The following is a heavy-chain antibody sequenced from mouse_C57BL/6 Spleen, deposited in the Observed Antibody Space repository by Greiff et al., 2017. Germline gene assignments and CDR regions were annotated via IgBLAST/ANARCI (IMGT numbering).Heavy chain of an antibody. CDR2: INPGRGGT. D-gene: IGHD4-1*01. Sequence: VQLQQSGAELVRPGTSVKVSCKASGYAFTNYLIEWVKQRPGQGLEWIGVINPGRGGTNYNEKFKGKATLTADKSSSTAYMQLSSLTSEDSAVYFCARTGTNYFDYWGQGTTLTVSS. J-gene: IGHJ2*01. CDR1: GYAFTNYL. CDR3: ARTGTNYFDY. V-gene: IGHV1-54*01.